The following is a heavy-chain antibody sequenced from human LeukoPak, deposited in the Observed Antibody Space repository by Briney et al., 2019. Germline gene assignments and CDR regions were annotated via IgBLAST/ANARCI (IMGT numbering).Heavy chain of an antibody. CDR1: GFTFSSYE. J-gene: IGHJ6*03. CDR3: ARAGYCSGGSCYVYYYYYMDV. CDR2: ISSSGTTI. D-gene: IGHD2-15*01. V-gene: IGHV3-48*03. Sequence: QSGGSLRLSCAASGFTFSSYEMNWVRQAPGKGLEWVSYISSSGTTIYYADSVKGRFTISRDNAKNSLYLQMNSLRAEDTAVYYCARAGYCSGGSCYVYYYYYMDVWGKGTTVTVSS.